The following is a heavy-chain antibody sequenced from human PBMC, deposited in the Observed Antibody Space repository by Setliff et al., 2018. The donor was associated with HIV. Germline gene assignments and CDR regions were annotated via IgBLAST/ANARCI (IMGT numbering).Heavy chain of an antibody. J-gene: IGHJ6*03. CDR1: GYTFTSYY. D-gene: IGHD3-9*01. CDR2: INPSGGSI. CDR3: ATDRPHQQYFELYFYYYLEV. Sequence: ASVKVSCKASGYTFTSYYIHWVRQAPGQGLEWMGIINPSGGSISYAQKYQGRVTMTRDASTSTVFVELSSLKSEDTAVYFCATDRPHQQYFELYFYYYLEVWGKGTTVTVSS. V-gene: IGHV1-46*01.